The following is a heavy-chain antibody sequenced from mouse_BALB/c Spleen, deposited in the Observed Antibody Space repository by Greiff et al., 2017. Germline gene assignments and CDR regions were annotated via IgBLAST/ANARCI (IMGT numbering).Heavy chain of an antibody. J-gene: IGHJ2*01. CDR2: ISSGSSTI. CDR3: ARSGQLGLPDY. D-gene: IGHD3-2*01. V-gene: IGHV5-17*02. Sequence: EVQVVESGGGLVQPGGSRKLSCAASGFTFSSFGMHWVRQAPEKGLEWVAYISSGSSTIYYADTVKGRFTISRDNPKNTLFLQMTSLRSEDTAMYYCARSGQLGLPDYWGQGTTLTVSS. CDR1: GFTFSSFG.